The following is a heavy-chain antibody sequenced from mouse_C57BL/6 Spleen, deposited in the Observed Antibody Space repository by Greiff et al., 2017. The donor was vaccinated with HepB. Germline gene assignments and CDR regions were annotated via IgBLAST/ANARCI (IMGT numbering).Heavy chain of an antibody. CDR3: ARSRGYDPTGYFDV. Sequence: VQLQQPGAELVKPGASVKMSCKASGYTFTSYWITWVKQRPGQGLEWIGDIYPGSGSTNYNEKFKSKATLTVDTSSSTAYMQLRSLTSEDSAVYYCARSRGYDPTGYFDVWGTGTTVTVSS. V-gene: IGHV1-55*01. D-gene: IGHD2-2*01. CDR1: GYTFTSYW. J-gene: IGHJ1*03. CDR2: IYPGSGST.